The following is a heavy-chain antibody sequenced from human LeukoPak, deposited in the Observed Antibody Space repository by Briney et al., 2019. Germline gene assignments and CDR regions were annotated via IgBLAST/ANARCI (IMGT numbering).Heavy chain of an antibody. CDR1: GFTFRSHA. Sequence: GGSLRLSCAASGFTFRSHAFHWVRQAPGKGLEWVAFISWDGHIKYYADSVKGRFTISRDNSKNTLYLQMNSLRAEDTAVYYCANLRGPYSGYDRYFDYWGQGTLVTVSS. D-gene: IGHD5-12*01. CDR3: ANLRGPYSGYDRYFDY. J-gene: IGHJ4*02. CDR2: ISWDGHIK. V-gene: IGHV3-30-3*01.